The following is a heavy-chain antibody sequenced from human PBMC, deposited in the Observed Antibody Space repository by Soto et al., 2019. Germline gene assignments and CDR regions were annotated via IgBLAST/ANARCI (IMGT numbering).Heavy chain of an antibody. D-gene: IGHD2-21*02. V-gene: IGHV3-30-3*01. J-gene: IGHJ3*02. CDR1: GFTFSNYA. CDR3: ASSRWWRQLEGAFDI. CDR2: ISYDGSNK. Sequence: QVQLVESGGGVVQPGRSLRLSCAASGFTFSNYAMHWVRQAPGKGLEWVAVISYDGSNKYCADSVKGRFTISRDNSKYTLYLQMNSLRAEDTAVYYCASSRWWRQLEGAFDIWGQGTMVTVSS.